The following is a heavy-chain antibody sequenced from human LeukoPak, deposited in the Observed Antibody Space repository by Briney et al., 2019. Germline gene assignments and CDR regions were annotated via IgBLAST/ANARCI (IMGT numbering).Heavy chain of an antibody. CDR1: GYTFTSYY. V-gene: IGHV1-46*01. CDR2: INPSGGST. D-gene: IGHD2-2*02. CDR3: ARDRLAVVPAAIRGPNYYYYMDV. J-gene: IGHJ6*03. Sequence: ASVKVSCKASGYTFTSYYMHWVRQAPGQGLEWMGIINPSGGSTSYAQKFQGRVTMTRDMSTSTVYMELSSLRSEDTAVYYCARDRLAVVPAAIRGPNYYYYMDVWGKGTTVTVSS.